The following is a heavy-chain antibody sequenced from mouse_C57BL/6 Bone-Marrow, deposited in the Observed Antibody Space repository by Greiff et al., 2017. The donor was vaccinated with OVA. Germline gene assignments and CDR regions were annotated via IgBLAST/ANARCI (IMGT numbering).Heavy chain of an antibody. J-gene: IGHJ4*01. V-gene: IGHV1-74*01. CDR2: IHHYDSDT. CDR3: AISYSSYDLDY. CDR1: GYTFTSYW. Sequence: QVQLQQPGAELVKPGASLKLSCKASGYTFTSYWMHWVEQMPGQGLEWIGRIHHYDSDTNYSQKFKGKATLTVDKSYSTAYMQLSSLTSEAAAVYYCAISYSSYDLDYWGQGTSVTVA. D-gene: IGHD2-5*01.